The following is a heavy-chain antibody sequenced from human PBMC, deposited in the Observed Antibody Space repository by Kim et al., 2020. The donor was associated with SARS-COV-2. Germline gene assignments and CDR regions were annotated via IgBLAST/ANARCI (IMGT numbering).Heavy chain of an antibody. CDR3: AKSKAVITIIPFDP. V-gene: IGHV3-23*01. D-gene: IGHD3-22*01. Sequence: ADSGKGRFTISRDNSKNPLYLQMNSLRAEDTAVYYCAKSKAVITIIPFDPWGQGTLVTVSS. J-gene: IGHJ5*02.